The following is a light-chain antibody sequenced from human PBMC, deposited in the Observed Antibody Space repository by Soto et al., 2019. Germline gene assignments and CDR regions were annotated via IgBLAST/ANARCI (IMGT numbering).Light chain of an antibody. J-gene: IGKJ1*01. CDR2: GAS. CDR1: QSISRNY. V-gene: IGKV3-20*01. Sequence: EIVLTQSPGTLSLSPGERATLFCRASQSISRNYLAWYQQKPGQAPRLLIYGASSRATGIPDRFSGSGSGTDFSLAISRLEPEDFAEYYCQQYASTPGTFGQGTKVEIK. CDR3: QQYASTPGT.